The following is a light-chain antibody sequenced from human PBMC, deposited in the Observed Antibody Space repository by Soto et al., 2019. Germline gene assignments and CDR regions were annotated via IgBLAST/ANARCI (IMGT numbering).Light chain of an antibody. CDR1: QSIRSS. CDR3: HQSFSIPLST. Sequence: MQLTETQSSLSASVGDRVAISYLGSQSIRSSLHWYQQRPGTHPNLLIYGTSSLQSGAPARSRGSGSGTDFTLTISGVHLEPFATYSCHQSFSIPLSTFGQGTKVDIK. V-gene: IGKV1-39*01. J-gene: IGKJ2*01. CDR2: GTS.